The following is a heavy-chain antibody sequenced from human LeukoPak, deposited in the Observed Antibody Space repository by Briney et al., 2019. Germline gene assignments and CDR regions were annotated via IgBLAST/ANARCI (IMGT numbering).Heavy chain of an antibody. D-gene: IGHD3-22*01. CDR2: INHSGST. CDR1: GGSFSGYY. Sequence: SETLSLTCAVYGGSFSGYYWSWIRQPPGKGLEWIGEINHSGSTNYNPSLKSRVTISVDTSKNQFSLRLSSVTAADTAVYYCARGYYYDSSGYYYDYWGQGTLVTVSS. V-gene: IGHV4-34*01. J-gene: IGHJ4*02. CDR3: ARGYYYDSSGYYYDY.